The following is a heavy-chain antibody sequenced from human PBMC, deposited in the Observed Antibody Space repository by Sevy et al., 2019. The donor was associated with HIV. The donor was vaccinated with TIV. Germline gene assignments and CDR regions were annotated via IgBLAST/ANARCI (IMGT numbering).Heavy chain of an antibody. CDR2: VSGSGDRT. D-gene: IGHD1-26*01. V-gene: IGHV3-23*01. CDR3: AKLSSILMGGTYFDY. CDR1: GFTFNTYA. J-gene: IGHJ4*02. Sequence: GGCLRLSCAASGFTFNTYAMSWVRQAPGKGLKWVSAVSGSGDRTYYADSVKGRFTISRYNSKNTVHLQMNSLRAEDSAVYYCAKLSSILMGGTYFDYWGQGTTVVVSS.